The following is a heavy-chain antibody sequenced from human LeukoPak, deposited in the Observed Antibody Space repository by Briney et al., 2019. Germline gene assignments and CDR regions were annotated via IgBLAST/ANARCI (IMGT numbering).Heavy chain of an antibody. CDR1: GGSISSSSYY. Sequence: SETLSLTCTVSGGSISSSSYYWGWIRQPPGKGLEWIGRIYTSGSTNYNPSLKSRVTMSVDTSKNQFSLKLSSVTAADTAVYYCARGGYVWGSYRPFGYFDYWGQGTLVTVSS. J-gene: IGHJ4*02. D-gene: IGHD3-16*02. CDR2: IYTSGST. V-gene: IGHV4-39*07. CDR3: ARGGYVWGSYRPFGYFDY.